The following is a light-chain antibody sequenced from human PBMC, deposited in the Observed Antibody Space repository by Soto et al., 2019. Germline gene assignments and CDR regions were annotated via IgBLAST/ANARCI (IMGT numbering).Light chain of an antibody. CDR3: SSYTSSITLVV. CDR2: EVS. V-gene: IGLV2-14*01. J-gene: IGLJ2*01. Sequence: QSVLTQPASVSGSPGQSITISCTGTSSDVGGYNYVSWYQQHPGKAPKLMIYEVSNRPSGVSNRFSGSKSGNTASLTISGLQAEDEADYYCSSYTSSITLVVFGGGPKLTVL. CDR1: SSDVGGYNY.